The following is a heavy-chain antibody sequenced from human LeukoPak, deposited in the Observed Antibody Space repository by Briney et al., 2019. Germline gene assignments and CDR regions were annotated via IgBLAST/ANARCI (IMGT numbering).Heavy chain of an antibody. Sequence: PSETLSLTCTVSGGSISSSSYYWGWIRQPPGKGLEWIGSIYYSGSTYYNPSLKSRVTISVDTSKNQFSLKLSSVTAADTAVYYCARRHYWRGDFDYWGQGTLVTVSS. CDR3: ARRHYWRGDFDY. CDR2: IYYSGST. J-gene: IGHJ4*02. CDR1: GGSISSSSYY. D-gene: IGHD3-3*02. V-gene: IGHV4-39*01.